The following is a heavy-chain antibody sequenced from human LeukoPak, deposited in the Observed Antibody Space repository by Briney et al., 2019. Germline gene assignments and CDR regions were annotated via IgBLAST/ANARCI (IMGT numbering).Heavy chain of an antibody. V-gene: IGHV4-34*01. J-gene: IGHJ4*02. CDR2: INHSGST. D-gene: IGHD4-23*01. CDR3: ARASNYGGTLDY. Sequence: SETLSLTCDVYGASFTGYYWSWIRQPPGKGLEWIGEINHSGSTNYNPSLKSRVTISVDTSKNQFSLKLSSVTAADTAVYYCARASNYGGTLDYWGQGTLVTVSS. CDR1: GASFTGYY.